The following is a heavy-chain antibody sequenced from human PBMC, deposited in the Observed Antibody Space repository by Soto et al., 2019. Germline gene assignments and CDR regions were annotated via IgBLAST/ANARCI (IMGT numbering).Heavy chain of an antibody. CDR2: ITSSGSTI. J-gene: IGHJ4*02. D-gene: IGHD3-22*01. CDR1: GFTFSRYE. V-gene: IGHV3-48*03. CDR3: VRGAMIVVVYFDY. Sequence: GVSLRLSCGASGFTFSRYEMNWVRQAPGKGLEWVSYITSSGSTIYYADSVKGRFTISRDNAKNSLYLQMNSLRAEDTAVYYCVRGAMIVVVYFDYWGQGTPVTVSS.